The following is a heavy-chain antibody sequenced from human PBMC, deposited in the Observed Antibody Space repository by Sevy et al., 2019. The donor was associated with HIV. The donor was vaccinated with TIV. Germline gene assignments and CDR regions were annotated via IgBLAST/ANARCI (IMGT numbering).Heavy chain of an antibody. J-gene: IGHJ6*02. D-gene: IGHD6-19*01. CDR1: GGSFSGYY. CDR3: ARERWLGYYYYYGMDV. V-gene: IGHV4-34*01. CDR2: INHSGST. Sequence: SETLSLTCAVYGGSFSGYYWSWIRQPPGKGLEWMGEINHSGSTNYNPSPKSRVTITVDTSKNQFSLKLSSVTAADTAVYYCARERWLGYYYYYGMDVWGQGTTVTVSS.